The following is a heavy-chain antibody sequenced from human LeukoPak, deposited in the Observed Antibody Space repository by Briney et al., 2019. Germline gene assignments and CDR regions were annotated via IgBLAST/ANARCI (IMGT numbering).Heavy chain of an antibody. CDR2: IYRGGST. J-gene: IGHJ3*02. CDR3: AKDIISRYRGAFDI. D-gene: IGHD6-13*01. Sequence: QPGGSLRLSCAASGFTVSSNYMSWVRQAPGKGLDWVSVIYRGGSTYYADSVEGRVTISRANSKNKLYLQMNSVRAEDTAVYYCAKDIISRYRGAFDIWGQGTMVTVSS. V-gene: IGHV3-53*01. CDR1: GFTVSSNY.